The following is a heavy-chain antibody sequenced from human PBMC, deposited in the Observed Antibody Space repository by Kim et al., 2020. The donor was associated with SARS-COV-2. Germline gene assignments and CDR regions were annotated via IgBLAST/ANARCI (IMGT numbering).Heavy chain of an antibody. V-gene: IGHV3-9*01. D-gene: IGHD2-15*01. CDR1: GFTFGDYA. Sequence: GGSLRLSCAASGFTFGDYAMHWVRQRPGKGLEWVSGVSWNSGTKVYADSVKGRFTISRDNAKNSLDMQMNSLRAEDTALYYCVKDKRRYCSGGTCYSGFDYWGQRTLVTVSS. CDR2: VSWNSGTK. CDR3: VKDKRRYCSGGTCYSGFDY. J-gene: IGHJ4*02.